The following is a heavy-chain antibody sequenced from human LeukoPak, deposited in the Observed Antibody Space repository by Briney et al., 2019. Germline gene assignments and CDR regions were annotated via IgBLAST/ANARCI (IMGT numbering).Heavy chain of an antibody. J-gene: IGHJ3*02. Sequence: PGGSLRLSCAASGFTFSSYSMNWVRQAPGKGLEWVSSISSSSSYIYYADSVKGRFTISRDNAKNSLYLQMNSLRAEDTAVYYCASFRVVVVAAIHLADAFDIWGQGTMVTVSS. D-gene: IGHD2-15*01. CDR1: GFTFSSYS. V-gene: IGHV3-21*01. CDR2: ISSSSSYI. CDR3: ASFRVVVVAAIHLADAFDI.